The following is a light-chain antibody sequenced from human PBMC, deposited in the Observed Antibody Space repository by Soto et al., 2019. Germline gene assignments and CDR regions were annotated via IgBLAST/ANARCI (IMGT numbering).Light chain of an antibody. CDR1: SSNIGAGYD. J-gene: IGLJ1*01. Sequence: QSVLTQPPSVSVAPGQRVTISCTGSSSNIGAGYDVHWYQQLPRTAPKLLIYGNSNRPSGVPDRFSGSKSGTSASLAITGLQAEDEADYYCQSYDSSLSVYVFGTGTKVTVL. CDR3: QSYDSSLSVYV. CDR2: GNS. V-gene: IGLV1-40*01.